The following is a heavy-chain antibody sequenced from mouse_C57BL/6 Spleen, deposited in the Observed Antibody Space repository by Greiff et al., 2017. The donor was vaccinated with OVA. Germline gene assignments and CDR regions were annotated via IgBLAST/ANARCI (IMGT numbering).Heavy chain of an antibody. D-gene: IGHD1-1*02. J-gene: IGHJ1*03. CDR3: AIWEGNYGDWYFDD. V-gene: IGHV1-74*01. Sequence: QVQLQQPGAELVKPGASVKVSCKASGYTFTSYWMHWVKQRPGQGLEWIGRIDPSDGDTKYNPKFKGKATLTVDKSSSTAYMPLSSLTSEASAVYYGAIWEGNYGDWYFDDWGTGTTLTVSS. CDR2: IDPSDGDT. CDR1: GYTFTSYW.